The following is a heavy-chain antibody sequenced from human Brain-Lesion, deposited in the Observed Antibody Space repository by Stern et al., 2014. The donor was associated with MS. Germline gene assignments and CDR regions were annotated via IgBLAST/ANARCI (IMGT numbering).Heavy chain of an antibody. CDR3: ARAVRNQLLSEY. V-gene: IGHV1-8*01. Sequence: QMQLVQSGAEVKKPGASVKVSGKASGYTFTSYDITWVRQAPGHGLEWMGWMNPYSGNTGYAQKFKGRVSMTSDPSISTVYMELTSLTSDDTAVYFCARAVRNQLLSEYWGQGTLVTVSS. CDR1: GYTFTSYD. CDR2: MNPYSGNT. J-gene: IGHJ4*02. D-gene: IGHD2-2*01.